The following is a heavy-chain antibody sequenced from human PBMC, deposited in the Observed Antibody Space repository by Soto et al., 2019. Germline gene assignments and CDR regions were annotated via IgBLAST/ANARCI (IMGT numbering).Heavy chain of an antibody. D-gene: IGHD1-26*01. V-gene: IGHV3-7*03. Sequence: QPGGSLRLSCVTYGLTFTDYWMSWVRQAPGKGLEWVANIKQDEIEKNYLDSVKGRFTISRDNAKNSLYLQMNSLRAEDTAVYYCASDRFRGTYYLRGVTYFFEEWGQGAPVTVSS. CDR1: GLTFTDYW. J-gene: IGHJ4*02. CDR2: IKQDEIEK. CDR3: ASDRFRGTYYLRGVTYFFEE.